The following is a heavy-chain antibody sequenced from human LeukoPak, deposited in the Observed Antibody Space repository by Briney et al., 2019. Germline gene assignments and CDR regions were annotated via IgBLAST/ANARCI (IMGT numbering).Heavy chain of an antibody. Sequence: GRSLRLSCAASGFTFDDYAMHWVRQAPGKGLEWVSGISWNSGSLGYADSVKGRFTISRDDAKNSLYLQMNSLRAEDMALYYCAKAHTYYYDSSGPQGAFDIWGQGTMVTVSS. CDR3: AKAHTYYYDSSGPQGAFDI. CDR2: ISWNSGSL. J-gene: IGHJ3*02. CDR1: GFTFDDYA. D-gene: IGHD3-22*01. V-gene: IGHV3-9*03.